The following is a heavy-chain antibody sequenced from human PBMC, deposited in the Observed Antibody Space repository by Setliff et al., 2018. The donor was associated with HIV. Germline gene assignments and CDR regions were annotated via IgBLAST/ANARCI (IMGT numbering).Heavy chain of an antibody. D-gene: IGHD3-22*01. Sequence: SETLSLTCTVSGGSISSSNYYWGWIRQPPGKGREWIGSIFYSGSANYNPFLTGPVTISVETSKNQFSLKLRSVTAADTAVYWCAREDSSYHYFDSWGQGMLVTVSS. CDR3: AREDSSYHYFDS. V-gene: IGHV4-39*02. J-gene: IGHJ4*02. CDR2: IFYSGSA. CDR1: GGSISSSNYY.